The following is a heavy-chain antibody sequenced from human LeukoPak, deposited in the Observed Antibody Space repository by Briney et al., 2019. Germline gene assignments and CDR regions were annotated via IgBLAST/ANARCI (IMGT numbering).Heavy chain of an antibody. J-gene: IGHJ3*02. CDR3: ARDNNRGSAAFDI. D-gene: IGHD1-14*01. CDR2: IYHSGST. CDR1: GTSLTTYF. V-gene: IGHV4-30-2*01. Sequence: SETLSLTCTVSGTSLTTYFWRWIRQPPGKGLEWIGYIYHSGSTYYNPSLKSRVTISVDRSKNQFSLKLSSVPAADTAVYYCARDNNRGSAAFDIWGQGTMVTVSS.